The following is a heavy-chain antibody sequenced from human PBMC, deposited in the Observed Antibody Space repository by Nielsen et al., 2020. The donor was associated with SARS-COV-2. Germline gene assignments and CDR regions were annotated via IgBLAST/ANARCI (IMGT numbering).Heavy chain of an antibody. CDR2: ISSSSSTI. CDR1: GFTFSSYS. CDR3: AKGHSSGWYNWFDP. D-gene: IGHD6-19*01. J-gene: IGHJ5*02. Sequence: GESLKISCAASGFTFSSYSMNWVRQAPGKGLEWVSYISSSSSTIYYADSVKGRFTISRDNAKNSLYLQMNSLRAEDTALYYCAKGHSSGWYNWFDPWGQGTLVTVSS. V-gene: IGHV3-48*04.